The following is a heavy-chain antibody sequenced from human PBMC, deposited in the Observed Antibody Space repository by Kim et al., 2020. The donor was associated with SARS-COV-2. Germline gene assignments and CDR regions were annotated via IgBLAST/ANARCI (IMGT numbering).Heavy chain of an antibody. Sequence: YADAVNGQFTISRDNSKNTLYLQMSSLRAEDTAVYYCAKGGGLQQRYFDYWGQGTLVTVSS. D-gene: IGHD1-1*01. CDR3: AKGGGLQQRYFDY. V-gene: IGHV3-23*01. J-gene: IGHJ4*02.